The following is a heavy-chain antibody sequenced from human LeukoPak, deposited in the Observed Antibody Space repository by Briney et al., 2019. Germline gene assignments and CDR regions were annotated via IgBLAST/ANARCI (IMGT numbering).Heavy chain of an antibody. CDR3: VRDDDLPDNGMDV. CDR1: GFIFRSHG. V-gene: IGHV3-33*01. CDR2: IGSDGRNK. J-gene: IGHJ6*02. D-gene: IGHD3-22*01. Sequence: GGSLGLSCEPSGFIFRSHGMHWVRQAPGKGLEWLAVIGSDGRNKFYADSVKGRFTISRDNFKNILYLQMASLSAEDTAVYYCVRDDDLPDNGMDVWGQGATVIVS.